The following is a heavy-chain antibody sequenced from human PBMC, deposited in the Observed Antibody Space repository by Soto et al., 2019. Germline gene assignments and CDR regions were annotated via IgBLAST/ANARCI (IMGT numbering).Heavy chain of an antibody. CDR1: GGSFSGYY. D-gene: IGHD3-10*01. Sequence: SETLSLTCAVYGGSFSGYYWSWIRQPPGKGLEWIGEINHSGSTNYNPSLKSRVTISVDTSKNQFSLKLSSVTAADTAVYYCASMYGSGSYYKKPYYYYGMDVWGQGTTVTVSS. V-gene: IGHV4-34*01. CDR2: INHSGST. J-gene: IGHJ6*02. CDR3: ASMYGSGSYYKKPYYYYGMDV.